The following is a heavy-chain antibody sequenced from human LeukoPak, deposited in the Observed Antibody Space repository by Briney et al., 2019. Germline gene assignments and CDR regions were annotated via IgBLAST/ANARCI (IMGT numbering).Heavy chain of an antibody. CDR2: ISGSGGST. Sequence: GGSLRLSCAASGFTFSSYAMSWVRQAPGKGLEWVSAISGSGGSTYYADSVKGRFTISRDNSKNTLYLQMNSLRAEDTAVYYCATNDYYYGSGSYPYWGQGTLVTVSS. D-gene: IGHD3-10*01. J-gene: IGHJ4*02. CDR3: ATNDYYYGSGSYPY. CDR1: GFTFSSYA. V-gene: IGHV3-23*01.